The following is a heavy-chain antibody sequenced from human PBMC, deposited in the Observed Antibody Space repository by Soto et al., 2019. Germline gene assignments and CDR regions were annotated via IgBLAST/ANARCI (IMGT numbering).Heavy chain of an antibody. CDR2: ISYDGTNK. CDR1: GFTFSVHG. V-gene: IGHV3-30*03. J-gene: IGHJ6*02. Sequence: QVQLVESGGGVVQPGRSLRLSCAASGFTFSVHGMHWVRQAPGKGLGLVALISYDGTNKDYAESVKGRFTIPRDNSKNALYLELNSLRAEDTAVYYWAIRPEDYNDDVMDVWGQGTTVTVSS. CDR3: AIRPEDYNDDVMDV.